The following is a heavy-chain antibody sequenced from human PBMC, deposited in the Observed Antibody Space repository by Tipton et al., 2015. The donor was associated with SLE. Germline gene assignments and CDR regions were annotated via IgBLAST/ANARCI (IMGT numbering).Heavy chain of an antibody. V-gene: IGHV4-61*08. CDR3: AGGELRYGDYDFYY. Sequence: TLSLTCTVSGGSISSGGYYWTWIRQPPGKGLEWIGYIFYSGGTNYNPSLKSRVTISGDTSKNQFSLRLSSVTAADTAVYYCAGGELRYGDYDFYYWGQGSLVTVSS. J-gene: IGHJ4*02. CDR2: IFYSGGT. CDR1: GGSISSGGYY. D-gene: IGHD4-17*01.